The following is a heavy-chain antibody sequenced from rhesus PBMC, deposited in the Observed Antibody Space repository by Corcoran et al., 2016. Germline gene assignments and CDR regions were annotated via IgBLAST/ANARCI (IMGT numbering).Heavy chain of an antibody. CDR3: ARERYTSGSNRFDV. D-gene: IGHD6-31*01. J-gene: IGHJ5-1*01. CDR1: VGSISSNY. Sequence: QLQLQESGPGLVKPSETLSLTCAVSVGSISSNYWSWLRHPPGKGMEWIGHLSGSCGSTNYNPSLKSRVTISADTSKNQFSLKLTSVTAADTAVYYCARERYTSGSNRFDVWGPGVLVTVPS. V-gene: IGHV4-173*01. CDR2: LSGSCGST.